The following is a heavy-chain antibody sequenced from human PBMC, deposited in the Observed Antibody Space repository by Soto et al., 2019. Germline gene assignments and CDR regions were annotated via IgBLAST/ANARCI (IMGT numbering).Heavy chain of an antibody. D-gene: IGHD6-6*01. CDR3: GGIRYSSSAFGY. J-gene: IGHJ4*02. V-gene: IGHV4-31*02. Sequence: LCLTWTVFGGSICSGGYHWSRLRQNPGKGLEWIGYIYYSGSTYYNPSLKSRVTISVDTSKNRFSLKLSSVTAADTALKDYGGIRYSSSAFGYWRQRTPVRGCS. CDR2: IYYSGST. CDR1: GGSICSGGYH.